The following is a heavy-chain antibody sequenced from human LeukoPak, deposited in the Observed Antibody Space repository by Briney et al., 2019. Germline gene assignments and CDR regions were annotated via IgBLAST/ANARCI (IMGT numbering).Heavy chain of an antibody. CDR2: IYCSGST. Sequence: PSETLSLTCTVSGGSISSYYWSWIRQPPGKGLERIGYIYCSGSTNYNPSLKSRVTISVDTSKNQFSLKLSSVTAADTAVYYCARTYGSGPVDYWGQGTLVTVSS. CDR3: ARTYGSGPVDY. D-gene: IGHD6-19*01. V-gene: IGHV4-59*01. CDR1: GGSISSYY. J-gene: IGHJ4*02.